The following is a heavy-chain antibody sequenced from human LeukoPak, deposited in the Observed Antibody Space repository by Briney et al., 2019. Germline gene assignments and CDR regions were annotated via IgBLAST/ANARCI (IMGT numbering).Heavy chain of an antibody. J-gene: IGHJ4*02. CDR3: ARMYYYDNSGYYYHY. V-gene: IGHV3-48*04. Sequence: GGSLRLSCAASGFTFSSYSKNWVRQAPGKGLEWLSYISSSSSTIYYADSVKGRFTISRDNAKNSLYLQMNSLRAEDTAVYYCARMYYYDNSGYYYHYWGQGTLVTVSS. CDR2: ISSSSSTI. CDR1: GFTFSSYS. D-gene: IGHD3-22*01.